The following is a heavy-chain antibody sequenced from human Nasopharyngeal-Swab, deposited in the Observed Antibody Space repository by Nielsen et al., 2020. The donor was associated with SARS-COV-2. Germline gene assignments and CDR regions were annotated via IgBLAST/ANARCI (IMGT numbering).Heavy chain of an antibody. V-gene: IGHV4-39*01. CDR3: ARGYGGLYYYYYMDV. J-gene: IGHJ6*03. D-gene: IGHD4-23*01. CDR2: IYYSGST. Sequence: WIRQPPGKGLEWIGSIYYSGSTYYNPSLKSRVTISVDTSKNQFSLKLSSVTAADTAVYYCARGYGGLYYYYYMDVWGKGTTVTVSS.